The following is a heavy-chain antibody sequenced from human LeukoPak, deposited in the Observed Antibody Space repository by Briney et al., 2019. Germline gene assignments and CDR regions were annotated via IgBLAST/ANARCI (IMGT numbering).Heavy chain of an antibody. CDR1: GGSISSYY. CDR2: IYYSGST. Sequence: SETLSLTCDVSGGSISSYYWSWIRQPPGKGLEWIGYIYYSGSTNYNPSLKSRVTISVDTSKNQFSLKLSSVTAADTAVYYCARALHYGSYYFDYWGQGTLVTVSS. V-gene: IGHV4-59*01. D-gene: IGHD4-17*01. CDR3: ARALHYGSYYFDY. J-gene: IGHJ4*02.